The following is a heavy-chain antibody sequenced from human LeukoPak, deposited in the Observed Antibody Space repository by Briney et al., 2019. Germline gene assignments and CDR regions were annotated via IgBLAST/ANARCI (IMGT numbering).Heavy chain of an antibody. Sequence: GGSLILSCAASGFTFSYWMHWVRRAPGKGLVWVSHIKSDGSFTTYADSVKGRFTIYRDNAKNTLYLQMNSLRAEDTAVYYCARDYSYGLDVWGQGTTVTVSS. CDR3: ARDYSYGLDV. CDR2: IKSDGSFT. V-gene: IGHV3-74*01. CDR1: GFTFSYW. D-gene: IGHD2-15*01. J-gene: IGHJ6*02.